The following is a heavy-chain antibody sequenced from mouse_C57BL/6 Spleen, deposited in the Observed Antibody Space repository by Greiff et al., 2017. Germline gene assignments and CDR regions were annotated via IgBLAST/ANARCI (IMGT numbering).Heavy chain of an antibody. CDR3: AATVVAEDWFAY. CDR2: INPNYGTT. D-gene: IGHD1-1*01. V-gene: IGHV1-39*01. Sequence: EVQLQQSGPELVKPGASVKISCKASGYSFTDYNMNWVQQSKGKSLEWIGVINPNYGTTSYNQKFKGKATLTVDQSSSTAYMQLNSLTSEDTAVYYCAATVVAEDWFAYWGQGTLVTVSA. J-gene: IGHJ3*01. CDR1: GYSFTDYN.